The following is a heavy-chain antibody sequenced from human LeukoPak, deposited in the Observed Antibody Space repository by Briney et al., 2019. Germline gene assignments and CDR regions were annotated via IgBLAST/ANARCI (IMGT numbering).Heavy chain of an antibody. CDR1: GFTFSSYS. D-gene: IGHD3-9*01. CDR2: ISSSSSYI. V-gene: IGHV3-21*01. Sequence: GGSLRLSCAASGFTFSSYSMNWVRQAPGKGLEWVSSISSSSSYIYYADSVKGRFTISRDNAKNSLYLQMNSLRAEDTAVYYCARDNVLRYFGWLRGTDNFDYWGQGTLVTVSS. CDR3: ARDNVLRYFGWLRGTDNFDY. J-gene: IGHJ4*02.